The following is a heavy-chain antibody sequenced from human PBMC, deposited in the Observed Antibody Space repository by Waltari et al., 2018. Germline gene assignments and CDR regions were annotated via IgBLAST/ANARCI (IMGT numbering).Heavy chain of an antibody. CDR2: ISPILGIA. CDR3: ARGGSYFGGFDY. V-gene: IGHV1-69*02. CDR1: GVTFSSYT. D-gene: IGHD1-26*01. J-gene: IGHJ4*02. Sequence: QVQLVQSGAEVKKPGSSVKVSCKASGVTFSSYTISWVRKAPGQGLEWMGRISPILGIANYAQKFQGRVTMTADKSTSTAYMELSSLRSEDTAVYYCARGGSYFGGFDYWGQGTLVTVSS.